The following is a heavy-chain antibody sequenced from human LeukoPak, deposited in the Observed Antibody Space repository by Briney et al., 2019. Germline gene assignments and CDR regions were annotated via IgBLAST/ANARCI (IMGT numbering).Heavy chain of an antibody. D-gene: IGHD6-13*01. CDR1: GGSISSYY. Sequence: SETLSLTCTVSGGSISSYYWSWIRQPPGKGLEWVGYIYHSGSTNYNPTPKSRVTISVDTSKNQFCLKLSSVTSADTAVYYCARGDSSSWYLGAFDIWGQGTMVTVSS. V-gene: IGHV4-59*01. CDR3: ARGDSSSWYLGAFDI. J-gene: IGHJ3*02. CDR2: IYHSGST.